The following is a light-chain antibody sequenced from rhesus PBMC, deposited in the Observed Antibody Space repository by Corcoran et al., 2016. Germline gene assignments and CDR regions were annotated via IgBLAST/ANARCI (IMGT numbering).Light chain of an antibody. CDR3: QHGYGTPWT. V-gene: IGKV1-74*01. J-gene: IGKJ1*01. CDR2: KAS. CDR1: ENVNNY. Sequence: DIQMTQSPSSLSASVGDRVTITCRASENVNNYLNWYQQKPGKAPKPLIYKASTLQRGVPSRFSGSVSGTVYTFTISSLQPEDVATYYCQHGYGTPWTFGKGTKVEIK.